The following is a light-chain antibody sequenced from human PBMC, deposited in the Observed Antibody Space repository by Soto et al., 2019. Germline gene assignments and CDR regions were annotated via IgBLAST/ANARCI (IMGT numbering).Light chain of an antibody. J-gene: IGKJ5*01. CDR3: QQYGSSPLT. Sequence: EVVLTQSPGTLSLPPCKTSTLSCSACQSFDNDELAWYQQKPGQAPRLLIYGASSRATGIADRFSGSGSGTDFTLTISRLEPEDFAVYYCQQYGSSPLTFGQGTRVEIK. CDR1: QSFDNDE. CDR2: GAS. V-gene: IGKV3-20*01.